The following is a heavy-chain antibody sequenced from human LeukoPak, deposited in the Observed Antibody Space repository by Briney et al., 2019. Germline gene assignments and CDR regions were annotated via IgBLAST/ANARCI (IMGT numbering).Heavy chain of an antibody. J-gene: IGHJ3*02. CDR1: GFTFSNYN. Sequence: PEGSLRLSCAASGFTFSNYNMNWFRQAPGKGPEWVSSIASSSSYMYYADSVMGRFTISRDNAENSLYLQMNTLRAEDTAMYYCARVVYHGAAASYLFDIWGQGTMVTVSS. V-gene: IGHV3-21*01. CDR2: IASSSSYM. CDR3: ARVVYHGAAASYLFDI. D-gene: IGHD1-14*01.